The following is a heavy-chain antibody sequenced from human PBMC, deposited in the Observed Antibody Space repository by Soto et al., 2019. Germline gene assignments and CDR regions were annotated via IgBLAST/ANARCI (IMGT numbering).Heavy chain of an antibody. CDR1: GFTFSTYN. CDR2: ISSSSSPK. CDR3: ATSMAAAVGWFDP. V-gene: IGHV3-48*02. D-gene: IGHD6-13*01. J-gene: IGHJ5*02. Sequence: GGSLRLSCAASGFTFSTYNMNWVRQAPGKGLEWVSYISSSSSPKYYADSVKGRFTISRDNARNSLYLQMNSLRDEDTAVYYCATSMAAAVGWFDPWGQGTLVTVSS.